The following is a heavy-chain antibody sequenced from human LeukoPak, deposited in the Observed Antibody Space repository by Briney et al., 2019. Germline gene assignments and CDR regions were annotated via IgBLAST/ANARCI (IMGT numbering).Heavy chain of an antibody. CDR2: INTNTGNP. D-gene: IGHD6-13*01. Sequence: GASVKVSCKASGYTFTSYAMNWVRQAPGQGLEWMGWINTNTGNPTYAQGFTGRFVFSLDTSVSTAYLQISSLKAEDTAVYYCAREGSSSWYYYYGTDVWGQGTTVTVSS. CDR3: AREGSSSWYYYYGTDV. V-gene: IGHV7-4-1*02. J-gene: IGHJ6*02. CDR1: GYTFTSYA.